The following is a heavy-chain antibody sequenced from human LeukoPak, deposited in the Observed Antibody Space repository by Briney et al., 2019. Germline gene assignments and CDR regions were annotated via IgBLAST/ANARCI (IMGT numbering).Heavy chain of an antibody. CDR3: ARASYSYDISGWVPFDY. CDR2: IDTSGST. Sequence: KSSETLSLTCTVSAFSISSGDYDWSWIGQPPGKGLEFIGRIDTSGSTTYNPSRNSRATISGDTSENQFSLRLSPVTAADTAVYYCARASYSYDISGWVPFDYWGQGTLVTVSS. CDR1: AFSISSGDYD. D-gene: IGHD3-22*01. J-gene: IGHJ4*02. V-gene: IGHV4-61*02.